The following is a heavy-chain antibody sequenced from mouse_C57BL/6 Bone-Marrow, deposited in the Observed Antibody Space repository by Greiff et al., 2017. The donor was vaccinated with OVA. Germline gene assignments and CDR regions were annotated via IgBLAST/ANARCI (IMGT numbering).Heavy chain of an antibody. CDR2: IYPGSGST. V-gene: IGHV1-55*01. J-gene: IGHJ1*03. CDR3: ARRYYGSSWYFDV. CDR1: GYTFTSYW. D-gene: IGHD1-1*01. Sequence: QVQLQQPGAELVKPGASVKMSCKASGYTFTSYWITWVKQRTGQGLEWIGDIYPGSGSTNYNEKFKSKATLTVDTSSSTAYMQLSSLTSEGSAVYYCARRYYGSSWYFDVWGTGTTVTVSS.